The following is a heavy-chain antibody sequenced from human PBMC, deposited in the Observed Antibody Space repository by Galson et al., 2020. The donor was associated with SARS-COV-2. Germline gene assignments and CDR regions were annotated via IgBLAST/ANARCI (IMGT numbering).Heavy chain of an antibody. CDR3: ARAVAVAGIYYYYYYMDV. CDR1: GGSSSGYY. D-gene: IGHD6-13*01. J-gene: IGHJ6*03. Sequence: SETLSLTCAVYGGSSSGYYWSWIRQPPGKGLEWIGEINHSGSTNYNPSLKSRVTISVDTSKNQFSLKLSSVTAADTAVYYCARAVAVAGIYYYYYYMDVWGKGTTVTVSS. CDR2: INHSGST. V-gene: IGHV4-34*01.